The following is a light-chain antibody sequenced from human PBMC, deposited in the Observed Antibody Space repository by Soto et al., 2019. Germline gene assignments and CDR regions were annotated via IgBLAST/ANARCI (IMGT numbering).Light chain of an antibody. CDR2: DNN. V-gene: IGLV1-51*01. Sequence: QSVLTQPPSVSAAAGQRVTIFCSGSSSSIGKNYVAWYQQLPRTAPKLLIFDNNKRPSGIADRFSGSKSGTSATLGITGLQTGAEADYYCGTWDSSLSAYVFGTGTKLTVL. J-gene: IGLJ1*01. CDR3: GTWDSSLSAYV. CDR1: SSSIGKNY.